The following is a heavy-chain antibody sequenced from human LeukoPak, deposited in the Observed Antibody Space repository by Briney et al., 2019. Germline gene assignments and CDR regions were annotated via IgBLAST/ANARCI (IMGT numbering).Heavy chain of an antibody. D-gene: IGHD1-26*01. J-gene: IGHJ4*02. Sequence: PSETLSLTCTVSGGSISSSSYYGGWIRQPPGKGLEWIGSIYYSGSTYYNPSLKSRVTISVDTSKNQFSLKLSSVTAADTAVYYCARHSSGAVNNDFDYWGQGTLVTVSS. CDR1: GGSISSSSYY. CDR2: IYYSGST. CDR3: ARHSSGAVNNDFDY. V-gene: IGHV4-39*01.